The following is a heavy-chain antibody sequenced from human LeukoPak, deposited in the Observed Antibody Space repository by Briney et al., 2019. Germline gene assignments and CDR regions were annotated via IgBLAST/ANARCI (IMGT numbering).Heavy chain of an antibody. Sequence: GGSLRLSCAASGFTVSSNYMSCVRQAPGKGLEWVSVIYSGGSTYYADSVKGRFTISRDNSKNTLYLQMNSLRAEDTAVYYCARDGYYYDSSGYYYGMDVWGQGTTVTVSS. J-gene: IGHJ6*02. CDR1: GFTVSSNY. CDR2: IYSGGST. V-gene: IGHV3-66*01. D-gene: IGHD3-22*01. CDR3: ARDGYYYDSSGYYYGMDV.